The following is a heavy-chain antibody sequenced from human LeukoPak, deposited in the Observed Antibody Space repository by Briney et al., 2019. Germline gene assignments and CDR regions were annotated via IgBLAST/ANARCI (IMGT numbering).Heavy chain of an antibody. J-gene: IGHJ4*02. CDR1: GFTLSSYA. D-gene: IGHD6-19*01. Sequence: RPGGSLRLSCAASGFTLSSYAMNWVRQTPGKGLEWVSTIGDNGDDTYYADSVKGRFTISRDNSNNSLYLQMNSLRAEDTAVYYCAKGARGSGWYKEPFDYWGQGTLVTVSS. CDR2: IGDNGDDT. V-gene: IGHV3-23*01. CDR3: AKGARGSGWYKEPFDY.